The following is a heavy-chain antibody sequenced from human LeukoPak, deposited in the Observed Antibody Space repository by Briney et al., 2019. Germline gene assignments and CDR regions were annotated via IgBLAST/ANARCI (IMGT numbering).Heavy chain of an antibody. CDR3: ARDEILLWFGALRD. D-gene: IGHD3-10*01. CDR2: ISSSSSTI. J-gene: IGHJ4*02. CDR1: GFTFSSYS. Sequence: GGSLRLSCAASGFTFSSYSMNWVRQAPGKGLEWVSYISSSSSTIYYADSVKGRFTISRDNAKNSLYLQMNSLRAEDTAVYYCARDEILLWFGALRDWGQGTLVRVSS. V-gene: IGHV3-48*04.